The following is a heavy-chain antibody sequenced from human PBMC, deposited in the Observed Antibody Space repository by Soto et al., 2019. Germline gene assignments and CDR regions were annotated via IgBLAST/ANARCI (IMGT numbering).Heavy chain of an antibody. V-gene: IGHV3-15*01. Sequence: PGGSLRLSCAASGFTFSNAWMSWVRQAQGKGLEWVGRIKSKTDGGTTDYAAPVKGRFTISRDDSKNTLYLQMNSLKTEDTAVYYCTTDVGSVPAAIVSYYYYMDVWGKGTTVTVSS. D-gene: IGHD2-2*01. J-gene: IGHJ6*03. CDR2: IKSKTDGGTT. CDR3: TTDVGSVPAAIVSYYYYMDV. CDR1: GFTFSNAW.